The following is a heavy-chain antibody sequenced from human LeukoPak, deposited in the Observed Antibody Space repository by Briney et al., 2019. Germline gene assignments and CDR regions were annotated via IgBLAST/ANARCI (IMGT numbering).Heavy chain of an antibody. CDR1: GFTFSSYG. J-gene: IGHJ4*02. CDR2: ISGSGGST. V-gene: IGHV3-23*01. D-gene: IGHD5-18*01. CDR3: ARVQDTPMVLASYFDY. Sequence: GGSLRLSCAASGFTFSSYGMSWVRQAPGKGLEWVSAISGSGGSTYYADSVKGRFTISRDNAKNSLYLQMNSLRVEDTAVYYCARVQDTPMVLASYFDYWGQGTLVTVSS.